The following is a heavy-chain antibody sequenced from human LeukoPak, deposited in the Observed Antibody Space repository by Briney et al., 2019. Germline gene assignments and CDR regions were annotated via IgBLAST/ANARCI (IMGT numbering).Heavy chain of an antibody. Sequence: GESLRISCKASGYSFTSRWITWVRQMPGKGLEWMGRIAPSDSYTNYSPSFQGHVTFSADKSISTAHLQWGSLKASDAAMYFCARHGEYSTDWYYFDYWGQGTLVTVSS. CDR1: GYSFTSRW. J-gene: IGHJ4*02. D-gene: IGHD6-19*01. CDR3: ARHGEYSTDWYYFDY. CDR2: IAPSDSYT. V-gene: IGHV5-10-1*01.